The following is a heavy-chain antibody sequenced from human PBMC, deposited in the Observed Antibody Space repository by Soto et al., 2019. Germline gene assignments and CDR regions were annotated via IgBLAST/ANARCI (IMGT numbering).Heavy chain of an antibody. CDR3: ARVDYDILTGYNFDY. Sequence: QVQLVESGGGLIKPGGSQRLSCAASGFTFSVYYMSWIRQAPGKGLERVSYLSSSSSYTNYADSVKGRFTISRDNAKNSLYLQMNSLRAEDTAVYYCARVDYDILTGYNFDYWGQGTLVTVSS. CDR2: LSSSSSYT. J-gene: IGHJ4*02. CDR1: GFTFSVYY. D-gene: IGHD3-9*01. V-gene: IGHV3-11*05.